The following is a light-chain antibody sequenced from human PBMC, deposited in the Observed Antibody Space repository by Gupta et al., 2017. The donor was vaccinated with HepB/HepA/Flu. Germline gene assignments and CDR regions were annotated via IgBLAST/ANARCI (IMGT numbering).Light chain of an antibody. J-gene: IGKJ1*01. V-gene: IGKV3-15*01. CDR1: QSVGTY. Sequence: IVLTQSPATLSVSPGETATLSCRASQSVGTYLAWYQQRPGQAPRLLMFDASIRIAGIPGRFSGSGSGTEFTLTISSLQSEDSALYYCQQYDYSPRAFGQGTKVELK. CDR3: QQYDYSPRA. CDR2: DAS.